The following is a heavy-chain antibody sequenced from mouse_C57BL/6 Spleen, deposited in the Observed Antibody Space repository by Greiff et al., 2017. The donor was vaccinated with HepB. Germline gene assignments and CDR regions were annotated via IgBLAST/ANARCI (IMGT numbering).Heavy chain of an antibody. D-gene: IGHD2-10*01. CDR1: GYTFTSYW. CDR3: ARSAYFDAMDY. Sequence: VQLQQPGAELVKPGASVKLSCKASGYTFTSYWMHWVKQRPGQGLEWIGMIHPNSGSTNYNEKFKSKATLTVDKSSSTAYMQLSSLTSEDSAVYYCARSAYFDAMDYWGQGTSVTVSS. V-gene: IGHV1-64*01. J-gene: IGHJ4*01. CDR2: IHPNSGST.